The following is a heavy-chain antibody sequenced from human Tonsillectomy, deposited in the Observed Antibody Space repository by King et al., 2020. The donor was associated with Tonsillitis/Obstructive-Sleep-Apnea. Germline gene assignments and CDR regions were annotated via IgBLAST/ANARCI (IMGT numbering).Heavy chain of an antibody. J-gene: IGHJ6*02. CDR1: GYSFSSYW. CDR2: IDPTDSHT. D-gene: IGHD6-13*01. Sequence: QLVQSGAEVKKPGESLRISCKGSGYSFSSYWINWVRQMPGKGLEWMGRIDPTDSHTNYSPSFQGHVTISVDKSISTAYLQWSSLTASDTAMYYCARHVIAAADGPPGLDVWGQGTTVTVFS. CDR3: ARHVIAAADGPPGLDV. V-gene: IGHV5-10-1*03.